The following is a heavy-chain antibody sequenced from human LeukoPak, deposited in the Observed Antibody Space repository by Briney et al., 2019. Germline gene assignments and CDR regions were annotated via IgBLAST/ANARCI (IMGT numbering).Heavy chain of an antibody. V-gene: IGHV3-7*01. J-gene: IGHJ4*02. CDR3: ARQPIYEAYFDF. CDR1: GFPFDRYW. Sequence: GGSLRLSCVASGFPFDRYWMSWVRQAPGKGLEWVANIKHDGSEKNFVDSVKGRFTISRDNAENSLFLQMNSLRADDTAVYFCARQPIYEAYFDFWGQGTLVAVSS. D-gene: IGHD3-16*01. CDR2: IKHDGSEK.